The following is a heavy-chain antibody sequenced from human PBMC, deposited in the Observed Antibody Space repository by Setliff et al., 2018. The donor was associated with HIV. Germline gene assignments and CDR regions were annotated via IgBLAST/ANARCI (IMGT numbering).Heavy chain of an antibody. CDR1: GYTFTTYG. V-gene: IGHV1-18*04. CDR3: SRSGVPPYYYYGMDV. Sequence: RASLKVSCKASGYTFTTYGVNWVRQAPGQGLEWMGWINSYNGNTKFAQKFQGRVTMTTDTSTTTAFMELRSLKADDTGIYYCSRSGVPPYYYYGMDVWGQGTTVTVSS. J-gene: IGHJ6*02. D-gene: IGHD3-10*01. CDR2: INSYNGNT.